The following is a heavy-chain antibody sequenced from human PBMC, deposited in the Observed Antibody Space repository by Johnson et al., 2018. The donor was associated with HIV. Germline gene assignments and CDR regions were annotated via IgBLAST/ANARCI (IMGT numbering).Heavy chain of an antibody. J-gene: IGHJ3*02. Sequence: QVQLVESGGGVVQPGRSLRLSCAASEFTFSSYGMHWVRQAPGKGLEWVAVIWYDGRKKYYADSVKGRFTISRDNSKNSLYLQMNSLRAEDTAVYYCARDHAAVITMIGNDAFDIWGQGTMVTVSS. CDR1: EFTFSSYG. D-gene: IGHD3-22*01. CDR2: IWYDGRKK. CDR3: ARDHAAVITMIGNDAFDI. V-gene: IGHV3-33*01.